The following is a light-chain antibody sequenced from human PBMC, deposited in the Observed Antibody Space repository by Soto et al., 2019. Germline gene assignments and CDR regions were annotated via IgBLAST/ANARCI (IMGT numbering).Light chain of an antibody. CDR3: AAWDDVLSGIL. J-gene: IGLJ2*01. CDR2: RNN. V-gene: IGLV1-47*01. Sequence: QSVLTQPPSASGSPGQRVTISCSGSSSNIGNNYVFWYHQLPGAAPKLLTYRNNQRPSGVPDRFSSSKSGTSASLAITGLRSEDEADYYCAAWDDVLSGILFGGGTKLTVL. CDR1: SSNIGNNY.